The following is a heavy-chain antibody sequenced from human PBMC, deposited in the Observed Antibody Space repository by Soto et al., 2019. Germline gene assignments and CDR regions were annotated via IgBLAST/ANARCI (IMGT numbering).Heavy chain of an antibody. Sequence: SVPQPDPNTVEDGYSGGLYWRRISNPTGKGLEWIGEINHSGSTNYNPSLKSRVTISVDTSKNQFSLKLSSVTAADTAVYYCARNNRGVDRQLDYCGQGTLVTVPS. CDR2: INHSGST. D-gene: IGHD2-8*01. CDR1: DGYSGGLY. CDR3: ARNNRGVDRQLDY. J-gene: IGHJ4*02. V-gene: IGHV4-34*01.